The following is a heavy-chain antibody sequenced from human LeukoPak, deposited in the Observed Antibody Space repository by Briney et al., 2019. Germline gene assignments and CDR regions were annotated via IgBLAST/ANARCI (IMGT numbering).Heavy chain of an antibody. CDR2: INSDGSST. Sequence: PGGSLRLSCAASGFTFSSYWMHWVRQAPGKGLVWVSRINSDGSSTSYADSVKGRFTISRDNAKNTLYLQMNSLRAEDTAVYYCATGLSGDYFDYWGQGTLVTVSS. J-gene: IGHJ4*02. D-gene: IGHD4-17*01. CDR1: GFTFSSYW. CDR3: ATGLSGDYFDY. V-gene: IGHV3-74*01.